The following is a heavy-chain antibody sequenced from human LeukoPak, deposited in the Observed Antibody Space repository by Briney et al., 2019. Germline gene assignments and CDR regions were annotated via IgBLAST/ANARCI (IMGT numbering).Heavy chain of an antibody. Sequence: GGSLRLSCAASGFTFSSYAMHWVRQAPGKGLEWVAVISYDGSNKYYADSVKGRFTISRDNAKNSLYLQMNSLRAEDTAVYYCARTPPLCSGGSCYEVDYFDYWGQGTLVTVSS. CDR3: ARTPPLCSGGSCYEVDYFDY. V-gene: IGHV3-30-3*01. CDR2: ISYDGSNK. D-gene: IGHD2-15*01. CDR1: GFTFSSYA. J-gene: IGHJ4*02.